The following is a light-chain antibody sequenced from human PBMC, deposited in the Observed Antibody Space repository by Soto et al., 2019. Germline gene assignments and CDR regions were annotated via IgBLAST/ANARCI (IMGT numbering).Light chain of an antibody. Sequence: QSALTQPPSASGSPGQSVTISCTGTSSDVGGYDFVAWHQQHPGKAPRLMIYDVSKRPSGVPDRFSGSKSGYTASLTVSGLQAEDEADYYCSSFVGGNIYVVGTG. CDR3: SSFVGGNIYV. CDR1: SSDVGGYDF. J-gene: IGLJ1*01. V-gene: IGLV2-8*01. CDR2: DVS.